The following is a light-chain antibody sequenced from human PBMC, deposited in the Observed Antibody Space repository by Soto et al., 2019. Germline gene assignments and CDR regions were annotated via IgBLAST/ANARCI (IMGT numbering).Light chain of an antibody. Sequence: ETVLTQSPGTLSLSPGERATLSCRASQSVGGSFLAWYQQRPGQAPRLLIYHTSYRATGIPDRFSGSGSGTDFTLTISRLEPEDFAVYYCQLYGDSPPYTFGQGTKVDIQ. CDR1: QSVGGSF. CDR2: HTS. J-gene: IGKJ2*01. CDR3: QLYGDSPPYT. V-gene: IGKV3-20*01.